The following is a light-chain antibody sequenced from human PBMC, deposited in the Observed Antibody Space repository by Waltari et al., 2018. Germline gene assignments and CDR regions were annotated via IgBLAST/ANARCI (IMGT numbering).Light chain of an antibody. CDR3: FSATNNNDWV. CDR2: KDI. J-gene: IGLJ3*02. V-gene: IGLV3-27*01. CDR1: LLTKKY. Sequence: SYELTQPSSVSVSPGQTATITCSGDLLTKKYARWFQQKPGQAPVLVIYKDIERPSGIPERFSGSSSGTTLTLTISGAQVEDEADYYCFSATNNNDWVFSGGTKLTVL.